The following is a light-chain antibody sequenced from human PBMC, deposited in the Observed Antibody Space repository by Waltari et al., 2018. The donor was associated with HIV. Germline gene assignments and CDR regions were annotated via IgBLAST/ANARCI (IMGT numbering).Light chain of an antibody. J-gene: IGKJ2*01. CDR2: EVS. CDR1: QSLKHTDGKTY. CDR3: MQSLHLLYT. Sequence: DIVMTQTPPSLSVTPGQPASFSCNSSQSLKHTDGKTYLYLYLQRPGQSPQVLMYEVSKRYAGVPDRFSGSGSGTHFTLKIARVEAEDVGSYYCMQSLHLLYTFGQGTKLEIK. V-gene: IGKV2D-29*02.